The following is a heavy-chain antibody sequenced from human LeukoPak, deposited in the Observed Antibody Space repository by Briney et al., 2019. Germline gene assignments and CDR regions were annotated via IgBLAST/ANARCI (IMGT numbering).Heavy chain of an antibody. CDR3: ARVGEYGSGSYLLY. Sequence: ASVKVSCKASGYTFSGYYMHWVRQAPGQGLEWMGWINPNSGGTNYAQKFQGRVTMTRDTSISTAYMELSRLTSDDTAVYYCARVGEYGSGSYLLYWGQGTLVTVSP. CDR1: GYTFSGYY. D-gene: IGHD3-10*01. CDR2: INPNSGGT. V-gene: IGHV1-2*02. J-gene: IGHJ4*02.